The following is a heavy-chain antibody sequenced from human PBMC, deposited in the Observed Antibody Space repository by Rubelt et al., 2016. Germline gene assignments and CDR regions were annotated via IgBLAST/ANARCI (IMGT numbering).Heavy chain of an antibody. Sequence: QVQLVQSGAEVKKPGSSVKVSCKASGGTFSSYAISWVRQAPGQGLEWMGWISAYNGNTNYAQKLQGRVSMNTDTSTRTAEMELSSVRSDDTAVYYCARYLGIEGDFDYWGQGTLVTVSS. CDR2: ISAYNGNT. V-gene: IGHV1-18*01. D-gene: IGHD7-27*01. J-gene: IGHJ4*02. CDR1: GGTFSSYA. CDR3: ARYLGIEGDFDY.